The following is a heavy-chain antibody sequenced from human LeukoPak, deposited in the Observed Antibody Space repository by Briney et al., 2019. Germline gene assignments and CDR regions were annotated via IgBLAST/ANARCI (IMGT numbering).Heavy chain of an antibody. D-gene: IGHD7-27*01. V-gene: IGHV1-46*01. CDR1: GYTFTNYD. CDR3: ARARTGDSDY. J-gene: IGHJ4*02. CDR2: INPGGGST. Sequence: ASVRVSCKASGYTFTNYDISWVRQATGQGLEWMGLINPGGGSTTYSQKFQGRVTMTRDTSTNTVYMELNSLRSEDTALYYCARARTGDSDYWGQGTLVTVSS.